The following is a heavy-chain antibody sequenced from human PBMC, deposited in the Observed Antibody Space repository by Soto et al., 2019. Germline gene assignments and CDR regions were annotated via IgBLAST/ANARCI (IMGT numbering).Heavy chain of an antibody. Sequence: QVQLVQSGAEVKKPGASVKVSCKASGYTFTSYAMHWVRQAPGQRLEWMGWINAGNGNTKYSQKFQGRVTITRDTSARTAYMELSSLRSEDTAVYYCARGGVYSSGWYVDYWGQGTLVTVSS. CDR1: GYTFTSYA. CDR2: INAGNGNT. D-gene: IGHD6-19*01. V-gene: IGHV1-3*01. J-gene: IGHJ4*02. CDR3: ARGGVYSSGWYVDY.